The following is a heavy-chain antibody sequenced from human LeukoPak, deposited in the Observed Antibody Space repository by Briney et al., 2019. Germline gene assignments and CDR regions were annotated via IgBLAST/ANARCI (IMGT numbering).Heavy chain of an antibody. CDR1: GFTFSTYG. CDR2: IWYDGSNK. CDR3: ASLDIVVVPAADHKGYWFDP. D-gene: IGHD2-2*03. V-gene: IGHV3-33*01. J-gene: IGHJ5*02. Sequence: GGSLRLSCEASGFTFSTYGMHWVRQAPGKGLEWVAVIWYDGSNKNYADSVKGRFTISRDNSKNTLYLQMNSLRAEDTAVYYCASLDIVVVPAADHKGYWFDPWGQGTLVTVSS.